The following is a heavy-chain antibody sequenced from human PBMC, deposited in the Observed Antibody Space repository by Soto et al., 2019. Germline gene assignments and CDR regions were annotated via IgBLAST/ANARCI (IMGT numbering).Heavy chain of an antibody. J-gene: IGHJ3*02. CDR2: INPATGAA. V-gene: IGHV1-2*02. CDR1: GYPVTAYY. CDR3: ARGGGVGVAGSAAFDM. Sequence: QLHLVQSGAVVKKPGASVTVSCSASGYPVTAYYMHWVRQAPGRGLEWMGGINPATGAAKYKQTFQGRVTMTRDTSTSTVFMELSGLKSEDTAVFYCARGGGVGVAGSAAFDMWGQGTLVTVSS. D-gene: IGHD3-3*01.